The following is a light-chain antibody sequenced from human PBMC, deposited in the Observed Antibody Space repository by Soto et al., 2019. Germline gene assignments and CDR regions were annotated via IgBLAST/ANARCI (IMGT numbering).Light chain of an antibody. CDR2: EGS. V-gene: IGLV2-23*03. CDR3: CSYAGSSTFVV. CDR1: SSDVGSYDL. Sequence: QSALTQPASVSGSPGQSITISCTGTSSDVGSYDLVSWYQQHPGRAPKLIIYEGSRRPSGVSVRFSGSKSGNTASLTVSGLQAEDEADYYCCSYAGSSTFVVFGGGTKLTVL. J-gene: IGLJ2*01.